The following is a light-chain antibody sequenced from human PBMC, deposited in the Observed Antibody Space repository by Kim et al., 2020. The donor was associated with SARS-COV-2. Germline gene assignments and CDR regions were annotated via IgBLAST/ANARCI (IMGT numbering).Light chain of an antibody. CDR3: QQANSFPFT. CDR2: GAS. J-gene: IGKJ3*01. CDR1: QGVSSR. Sequence: DIQMTQSPSSVSASVGDRVTITCRASQGVSSRLAWYQQKAGRAPKLLIYGASSLQSGVPSRLSGSGSGTDFTLTISSLQPEDFATYFCQQANSFPFTFGPGTKVDIK. V-gene: IGKV1-12*02.